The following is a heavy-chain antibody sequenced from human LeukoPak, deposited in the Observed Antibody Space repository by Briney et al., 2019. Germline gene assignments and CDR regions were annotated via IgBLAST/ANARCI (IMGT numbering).Heavy chain of an antibody. CDR1: GFTVSSNY. CDR2: IYSGGST. CDR3: AREGRYGYGFNY. V-gene: IGHV3-53*01. D-gene: IGHD5-18*01. J-gene: IGHJ4*02. Sequence: GGSLRLSCAASGFTVSSNYMSWVRQAPGKGLKRVSVIYSGGSTYYADSVKGRFTISRDNSKNTLYLQMNSLRAEDTAVYYCAREGRYGYGFNYWGQGTLVTVSS.